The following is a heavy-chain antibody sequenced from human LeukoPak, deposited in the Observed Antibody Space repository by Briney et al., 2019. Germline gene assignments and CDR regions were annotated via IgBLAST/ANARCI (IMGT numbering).Heavy chain of an antibody. Sequence: SETLSLTCAVYGGSFSGYYWSWLRQPPGKGREWIGEINQSGSTNYNPSLKSRVTISVDTSKNQFSLKLSSVTAADTAVYYCARGRGEGYCSSTSCYTRRGYFDYWGQGTLVTVSS. CDR2: INQSGST. J-gene: IGHJ4*02. CDR3: ARGRGEGYCSSTSCYTRRGYFDY. CDR1: GGSFSGYY. V-gene: IGHV4-34*01. D-gene: IGHD2-2*02.